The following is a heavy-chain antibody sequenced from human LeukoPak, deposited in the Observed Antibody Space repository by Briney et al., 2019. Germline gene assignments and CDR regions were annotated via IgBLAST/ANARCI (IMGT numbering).Heavy chain of an antibody. CDR2: IKSDGSST. J-gene: IGHJ4*02. V-gene: IGHV3-74*01. Sequence: GGSLRLSCTTSGFSFSGYWTHWVRQAPGKGLVWVSRIKSDGSSTTYADSVKGRFTISRDNSKNTLYLQMNSLRAEDTAVYYCARRAGAYSHPYDYWGQGTQVTVSS. CDR3: ARRAGAYSHPYDY. D-gene: IGHD4/OR15-4a*01. CDR1: GFSFSGYW.